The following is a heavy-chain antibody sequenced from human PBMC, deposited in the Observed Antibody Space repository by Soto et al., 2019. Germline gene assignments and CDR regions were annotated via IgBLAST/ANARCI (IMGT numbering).Heavy chain of an antibody. Sequence: QVQLVESGGGVVQPGRSLRLSCAASGFTFSTYTMQWVRQAPGKGLEWVAVISYDGSIKYYADSVKGRFTISRDNSKNTLYLQMNSLRAEDTAVYYCARDCTQCRSSSGGLFEYWGQGTVVTVSS. J-gene: IGHJ4*02. D-gene: IGHD6-6*01. CDR3: ARDCTQCRSSSGGLFEY. V-gene: IGHV3-30-3*01. CDR1: GFTFSTYT. CDR2: ISYDGSIK.